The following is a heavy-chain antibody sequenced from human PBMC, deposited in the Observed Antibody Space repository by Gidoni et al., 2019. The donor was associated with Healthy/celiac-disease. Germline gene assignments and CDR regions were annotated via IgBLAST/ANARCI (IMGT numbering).Heavy chain of an antibody. CDR3: ARDRAGSSSTSKYYYYYGMDV. Sequence: QVQLVESGGGVVQPVRSMRLSCAASGFTFSSYGMHWVRQAPGKGLEWVAVRWDYGSNKYYADAVKGRFTISRDNSKNTLYLQMNSLRAEDTAVYYCARDRAGSSSTSKYYYYYGMDVWGQGTTVTVSS. CDR1: GFTFSSYG. V-gene: IGHV3-33*01. CDR2: RWDYGSNK. J-gene: IGHJ6*02. D-gene: IGHD2-2*01.